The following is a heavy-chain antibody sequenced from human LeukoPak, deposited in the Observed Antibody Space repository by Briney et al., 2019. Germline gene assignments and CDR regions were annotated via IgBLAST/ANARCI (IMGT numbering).Heavy chain of an antibody. Sequence: ASVKVSCKASGYTFTSYYMHWVRQAPGQGLEWMGIINPSGGSTSYAQKFQGRVTMTRDTSTSTVYMELSRLRSDDTAVYYCAREEVVVVPAAIRGRWFDPWGQGTLVTVSS. J-gene: IGHJ5*02. CDR2: INPSGGST. D-gene: IGHD2-2*02. CDR1: GYTFTSYY. V-gene: IGHV1-46*01. CDR3: AREEVVVVPAAIRGRWFDP.